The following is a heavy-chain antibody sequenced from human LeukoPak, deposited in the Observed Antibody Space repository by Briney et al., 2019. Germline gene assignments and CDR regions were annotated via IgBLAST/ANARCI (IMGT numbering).Heavy chain of an antibody. CDR1: GASFSDYY. CDR2: IHHSGNT. Sequence: PSETLSLTCAVYGASFSDYYWSFIRQPPGKGLEWIGEIHHSGNTNYNPSLKSRVTISVDTSKNQFSLNLSSVTPEDTAVYYCARGGLISLANTPLGAFDIWGQGTMVSVSS. V-gene: IGHV4-34*01. CDR3: ARGGLISLANTPLGAFDI. J-gene: IGHJ3*02. D-gene: IGHD3/OR15-3a*01.